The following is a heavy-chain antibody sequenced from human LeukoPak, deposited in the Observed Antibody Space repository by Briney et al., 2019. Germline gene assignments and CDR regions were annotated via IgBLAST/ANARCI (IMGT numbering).Heavy chain of an antibody. Sequence: GGSLRLSCAASGVTFSSYWMSWVRQAPGKGLEWVANIKQDGSEKYYVDSVKGRFTISRDNAKNSLYLQMNSLRAEDTAVYYCARVLWFGELLYFDYWGQGTLVTVSS. V-gene: IGHV3-7*01. CDR1: GVTFSSYW. J-gene: IGHJ4*02. D-gene: IGHD3-10*01. CDR2: IKQDGSEK. CDR3: ARVLWFGELLYFDY.